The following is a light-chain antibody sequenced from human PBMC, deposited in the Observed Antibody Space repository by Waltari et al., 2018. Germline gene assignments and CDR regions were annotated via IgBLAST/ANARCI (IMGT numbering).Light chain of an antibody. CDR2: INK. CDR3: AAWDDSLDGYV. Sequence: QSVLTQPPSASGTPGQRVTISCSGSSSNIGGNPVNWYQQFPGRAPKLLSYINKQRPSVVPDRVSGSKSGPSASLAISGLQSEDEADFYCAAWDDSLDGYVFGTGTKVTVL. V-gene: IGLV1-44*01. CDR1: SSNIGGNP. J-gene: IGLJ1*01.